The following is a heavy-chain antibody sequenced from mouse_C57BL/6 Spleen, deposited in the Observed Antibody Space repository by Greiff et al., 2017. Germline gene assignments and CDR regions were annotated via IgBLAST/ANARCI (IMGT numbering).Heavy chain of an antibody. CDR1: GYTFTSYW. D-gene: IGHD4-1*02. CDR3: ARRRSTGTYWYFDV. V-gene: IGHV1-55*01. Sequence: QVQLQQPGAELVKPGASVKMSCKASGYTFTSYWITWVKQRPGQGLEWIGDIYPGSGSTNYNEKFKSKATLTVDTSSSTAYMQRSSLTSEDSAVYYCARRRSTGTYWYFDVWGTGTTVTVSS. CDR2: IYPGSGST. J-gene: IGHJ1*03.